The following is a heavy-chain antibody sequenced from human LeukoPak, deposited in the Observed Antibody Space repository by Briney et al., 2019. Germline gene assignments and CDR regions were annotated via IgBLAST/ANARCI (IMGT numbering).Heavy chain of an antibody. CDR3: ARDEGAIRGVAFDI. D-gene: IGHD1-26*01. Sequence: PSETLSLTCTVSGGSISSSSYYWGWIRQPPGKGLEWIGSIYYSGSTYYNPSLKSRVTISVDTSKSQFSLKLSSVTAADTALYYCARDEGAIRGVAFDIWGHGTMVTVFS. CDR2: IYYSGST. V-gene: IGHV4-39*07. J-gene: IGHJ3*02. CDR1: GGSISSSSYY.